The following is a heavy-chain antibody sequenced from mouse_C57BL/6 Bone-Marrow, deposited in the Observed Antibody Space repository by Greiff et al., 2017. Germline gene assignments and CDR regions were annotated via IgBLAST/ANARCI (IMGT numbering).Heavy chain of an antibody. V-gene: IGHV1-63*01. CDR3: ARHYDYSFDY. J-gene: IGHJ2*01. CDR2: IYPGGGYT. CDR1: GYTFTNYW. Sequence: VQLQQSGAELVRPGTSVKMSCKASGYTFTNYWIGWAKQRPGHGLEWIGDIYPGGGYTNYNEKFKGKATLTADKSSSTAYMQFGSLTSEDSAIYYCARHYDYSFDYWGQGTTLTVSS. D-gene: IGHD2-4*01.